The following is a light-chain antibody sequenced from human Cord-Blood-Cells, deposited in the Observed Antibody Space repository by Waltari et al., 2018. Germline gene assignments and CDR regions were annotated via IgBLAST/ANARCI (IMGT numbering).Light chain of an antibody. J-gene: IGLJ2*01. Sequence: SYALTQPPSVSVSPGPTASITRSGDKLGDKYACWYQQKPGQSPVLVIYQESKRPSGIPERFSASNSGNTATLTISGTQAMDEADYYCQAWDSSTVVFGGGTKLTVL. CDR1: KLGDKY. V-gene: IGLV3-1*01. CDR2: QES. CDR3: QAWDSSTVV.